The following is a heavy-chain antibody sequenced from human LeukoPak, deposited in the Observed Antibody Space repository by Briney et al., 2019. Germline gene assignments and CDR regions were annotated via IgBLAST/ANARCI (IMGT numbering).Heavy chain of an antibody. CDR3: AKDFARIGGGYNWGGYYMDV. D-gene: IGHD5-24*01. J-gene: IGHJ6*03. CDR1: GFTFSSYG. Sequence: GRSLRLSCAASGFTFSSYGMHWVRQAPGKGLEWVAVLWYDESNKYYADSVKGRFTISRDNSKNALYLQMNSLRAEDTAVYYCAKDFARIGGGYNWGGYYMDVWGKGTTVTVSS. V-gene: IGHV3-33*06. CDR2: LWYDESNK.